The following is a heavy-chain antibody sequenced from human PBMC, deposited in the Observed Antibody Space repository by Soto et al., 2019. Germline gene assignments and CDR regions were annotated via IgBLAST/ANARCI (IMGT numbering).Heavy chain of an antibody. CDR1: GFSLSNARMG. J-gene: IGHJ6*02. Sequence: SGPTLVNPTETLTLTCTVSGFSLSNARMGVSWIRQPPGKALEWLAHIFSNDEKSYSTSLKSRLTISKDTSKSQVVLTMTNMDPVDTATYYCARFLPVGKTSYGMDVWGQGTTVTVSS. V-gene: IGHV2-26*01. CDR2: IFSNDEK. D-gene: IGHD1-26*01. CDR3: ARFLPVGKTSYGMDV.